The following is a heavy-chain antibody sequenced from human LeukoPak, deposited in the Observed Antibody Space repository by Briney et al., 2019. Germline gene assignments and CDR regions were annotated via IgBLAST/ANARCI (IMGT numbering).Heavy chain of an antibody. CDR2: ISYDGSNK. D-gene: IGHD3-10*01. CDR1: GFTFSSYA. Sequence: GGSLRLSCAASGFTFSSYAMHWVRQAPGKGLEWVAVISYDGSNKYYADSVKGRFTISRDNSKDTLYLQMNSLRAEDTAVYYCARDLVVRGVLDYWGQGTLVTVSS. J-gene: IGHJ4*02. CDR3: ARDLVVRGVLDY. V-gene: IGHV3-30*04.